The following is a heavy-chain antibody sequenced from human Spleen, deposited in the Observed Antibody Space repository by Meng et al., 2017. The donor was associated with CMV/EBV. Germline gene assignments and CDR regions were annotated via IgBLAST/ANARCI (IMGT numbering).Heavy chain of an antibody. J-gene: IGHJ4*02. Sequence: WVRQAPGKGLEWLSSISSSSSYIYHADSMKGRFTIPRDNAKNSLYLQMNSLRAEDTAVYYCARDLAPQSDYYDSSGYYYLPKGFDYWGQGTLVTVSS. D-gene: IGHD3-22*01. V-gene: IGHV3-21*01. CDR2: ISSSSSYI. CDR3: ARDLAPQSDYYDSSGYYYLPKGFDY.